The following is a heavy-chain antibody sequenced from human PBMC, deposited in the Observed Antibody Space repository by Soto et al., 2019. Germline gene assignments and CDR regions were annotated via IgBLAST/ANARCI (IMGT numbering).Heavy chain of an antibody. CDR3: ARARAETFRVVIRNWLDT. D-gene: IGHD3-16*02. CDR1: GGSITSSNW. Sequence: SETLSLTCAVSGGSITSSNWWSWVRQSPRKGLEWVGEIYHNGSTNYNPSLKSRITISVDKSKNQFSLELRSVTAADTAVYYCARARAETFRVVIRNWLDTWGQGTLVTVSS. CDR2: IYHNGST. V-gene: IGHV4-4*02. J-gene: IGHJ5*02.